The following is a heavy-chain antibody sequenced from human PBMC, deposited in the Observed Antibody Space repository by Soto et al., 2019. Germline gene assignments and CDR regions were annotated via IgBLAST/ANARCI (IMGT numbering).Heavy chain of an antibody. CDR1: GGSFSGYY. J-gene: IGHJ4*02. CDR2: INHSGRS. CDR3: ARGISMTVEVQRDAPDKYFFDS. D-gene: IGHD3-22*01. V-gene: IGHV4-34*01. Sequence: KPSETLSLTCAVYGGSFSGYYWTWIRQPPGKGLEWIAEINHSGRSNSNPSLKSHVTVSVDTSKNQFSLKLSSVTAADTAVYYCARGISMTVEVQRDAPDKYFFDSWGQGTLVTVSS.